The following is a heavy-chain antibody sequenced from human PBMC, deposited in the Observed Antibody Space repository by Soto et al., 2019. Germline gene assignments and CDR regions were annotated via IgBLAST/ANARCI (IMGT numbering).Heavy chain of an antibody. Sequence: PSETLSLTCTVSGGSITSSYYWSWIRQPPGKGLEWIGYIYYSGSTNYNPSLKSRVTISVDTSKNQFSLKLSSVTAADTAVYYCARAGPGAYYDSSGYWIPTKIKHYYYYSGMDVWGQGTTVTLSS. CDR2: IYYSGST. CDR1: GGSITSSYY. J-gene: IGHJ6*02. D-gene: IGHD3-22*01. CDR3: ARAGPGAYYDSSGYWIPTKIKHYYYYSGMDV. V-gene: IGHV4-59*01.